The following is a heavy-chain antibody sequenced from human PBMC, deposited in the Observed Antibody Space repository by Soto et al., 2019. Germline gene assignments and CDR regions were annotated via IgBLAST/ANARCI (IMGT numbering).Heavy chain of an antibody. J-gene: IGHJ6*02. CDR3: ARAAYYYGSGPGPLDV. CDR1: GFTFSTDW. V-gene: IGHV3-74*01. D-gene: IGHD3-10*01. CDR2: TNSDESST. Sequence: HPGGSLRVSCAASGFTFSTDWMHWVRQGPGQGLVWVSRTNSDESSTSYADSVKGRFTISRDNAKNTLYLQMNSLRAEDTAVYYCARAAYYYGSGPGPLDVWGQGTTVTVSS.